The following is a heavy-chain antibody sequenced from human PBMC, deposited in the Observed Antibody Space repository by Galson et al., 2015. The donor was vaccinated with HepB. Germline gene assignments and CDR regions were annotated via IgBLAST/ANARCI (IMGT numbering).Heavy chain of an antibody. V-gene: IGHV3-43*01. D-gene: IGHD1-7*01. CDR1: GFTFDDYT. CDR2: INWNGDNI. CDR3: AKGISGTATFDS. J-gene: IGHJ4*02. Sequence: SLRLACAASGFTFDDYTMHWVRQAPGEGLEWVSLINWNGDNIYYTDSVKGRFTISRDNSNNSLYLQMNSLRNEDTALYYCAKGISGTATFDSWGQGTLVTVSS.